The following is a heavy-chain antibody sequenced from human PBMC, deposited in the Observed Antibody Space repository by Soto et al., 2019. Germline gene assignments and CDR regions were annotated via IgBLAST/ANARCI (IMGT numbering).Heavy chain of an antibody. CDR3: AREVAVAGTNYYYGMDV. V-gene: IGHV4-4*02. D-gene: IGHD6-19*01. J-gene: IGHJ6*02. CDR2: IYHSGST. CDR1: GGSISSSNW. Sequence: QVQLQESGPGLVKPSGTLSLTCAVSGGSISSSNWWSWVRQPPGKGLEWIGEIYHSGSTNYNPSLKSRLTISVDKSKNQFSLKLSSVTAADTAVYYCAREVAVAGTNYYYGMDVWGQGTTVTVSS.